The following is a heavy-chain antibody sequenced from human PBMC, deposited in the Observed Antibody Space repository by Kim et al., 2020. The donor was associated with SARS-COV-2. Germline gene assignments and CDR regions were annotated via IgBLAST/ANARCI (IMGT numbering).Heavy chain of an antibody. D-gene: IGHD6-13*01. V-gene: IGHV3-13*04. J-gene: IGHJ6*02. CDR3: VRGAVTGTYGMDV. Sequence: GGSLRLSCAASGFTFGSYDLHWARQPTGKGLEWVSAIDTDGKTYYPDSVKGRFTISRENAKNSVYLQMNSLRAGDTAVYYCVRGAVTGTYGMDVWGLGTT. CDR1: GFTFGSYD. CDR2: IDTDGKT.